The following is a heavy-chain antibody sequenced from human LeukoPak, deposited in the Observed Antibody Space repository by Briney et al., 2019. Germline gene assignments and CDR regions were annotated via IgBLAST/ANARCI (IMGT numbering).Heavy chain of an antibody. CDR2: ISGSGGST. CDR3: ARGGEWLPRSPYYFDY. D-gene: IGHD3-3*01. CDR1: GFTFSSYA. J-gene: IGHJ4*02. V-gene: IGHV3-23*01. Sequence: GGSLRLSCAASGFTFSSYAMSWVRQAPGKGLEWVSAISGSGGSTYYADSVKGRFTISRDNSKNTLYLQMNSLRAEDTAVYYCARGGEWLPRSPYYFDYWGQGTLVTVSS.